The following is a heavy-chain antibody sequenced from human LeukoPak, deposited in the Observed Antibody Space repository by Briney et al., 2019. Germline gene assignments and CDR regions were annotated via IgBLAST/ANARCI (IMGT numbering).Heavy chain of an antibody. J-gene: IGHJ6*02. CDR2: ISNDGNKK. D-gene: IGHD4-17*01. CDR1: GFTFSRHG. CDR3: AKDRSPMVTSFYYYHGMDV. Sequence: GGSLRLSCAASGFTFSRHGMHWVRQAPGKGLEWVTVISNDGNKKYYADSVKGRFTTSRDNSRLYLQMDSLRPEDTAVYYCAKDRSPMVTSFYYYHGMDVWGQGTTVTVSS. V-gene: IGHV3-30*18.